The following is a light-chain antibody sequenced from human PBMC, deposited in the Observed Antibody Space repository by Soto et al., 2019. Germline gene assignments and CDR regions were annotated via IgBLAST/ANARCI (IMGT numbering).Light chain of an antibody. J-gene: IGKJ4*01. CDR1: QSVNIY. Sequence: EILKTQSPATLSVSPGERATLSCRASQSVNIYLAWYQQKPGQAPRLLIFGASSRATGIPARFSGSGSGTEFNLTISSLQSEDFAVYFCQQYDDWLRLTFGGGTKVDIK. V-gene: IGKV3D-15*01. CDR3: QQYDDWLRLT. CDR2: GAS.